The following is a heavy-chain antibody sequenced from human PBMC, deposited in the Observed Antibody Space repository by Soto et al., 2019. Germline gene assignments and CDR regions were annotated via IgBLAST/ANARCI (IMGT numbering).Heavy chain of an antibody. CDR3: ARGRFGRPFDI. Sequence: SETLSLTCAVYGGSFSGYYWSWIRQPPGKGLEWIGEINHSGSTNYNPSLKSRVTISVDTSKNQFSLKLSSVTAADTAVYYCARGRFGRPFDIRGQGTMVTVSS. D-gene: IGHD3-10*01. J-gene: IGHJ3*02. CDR1: GGSFSGYY. CDR2: INHSGST. V-gene: IGHV4-34*01.